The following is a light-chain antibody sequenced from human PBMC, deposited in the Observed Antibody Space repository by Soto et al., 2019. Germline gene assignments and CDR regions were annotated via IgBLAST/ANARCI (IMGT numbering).Light chain of an antibody. Sequence: AIQMTQSPSSLSGAVGGRVTITCRASQGIKNDLNWYQQKPGKAPQLLIYGASTLQRGVPSRFSGSGSGIDFTLTISSLQPEDFATYYCQQLNTYPVTFGGGTKVDIK. V-gene: IGKV1-6*01. J-gene: IGKJ4*01. CDR1: QGIKND. CDR2: GAS. CDR3: QQLNTYPVT.